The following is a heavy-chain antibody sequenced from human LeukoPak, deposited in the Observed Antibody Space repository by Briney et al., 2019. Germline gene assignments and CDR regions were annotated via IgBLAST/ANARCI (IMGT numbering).Heavy chain of an antibody. CDR2: ISGSGGST. CDR3: TRGSEWTSGVSDY. Sequence: GGSLRLSCAASGFTFSSYAMSWVRQAPGKGLEWVSAISGSGGSTYYADSVKGRFTISRDNSKNTLYLQMNSLRAEDTAVYYCTRGSEWTSGVSDYWGQGTLVTVSS. J-gene: IGHJ4*02. V-gene: IGHV3-23*01. D-gene: IGHD3-3*01. CDR1: GFTFSSYA.